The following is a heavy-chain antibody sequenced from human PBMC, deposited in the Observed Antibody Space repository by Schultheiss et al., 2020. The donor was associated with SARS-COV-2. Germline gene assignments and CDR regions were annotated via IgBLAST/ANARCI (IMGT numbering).Heavy chain of an antibody. V-gene: IGHV4-39*01. CDR1: GGSIISSSYY. CDR2: IYTSGST. Sequence: SQTLSLTCTVSGGSIISSSYYWGWIRQPPGKGLEWIGRIYTSGSTNYNPSLKSRVTISVDTSKNQFSLKLSSVTAADTAVYYCARATAGSRMGYYYYGMDVWGQGTTVTVSS. D-gene: IGHD1-1*01. J-gene: IGHJ6*02. CDR3: ARATAGSRMGYYYYGMDV.